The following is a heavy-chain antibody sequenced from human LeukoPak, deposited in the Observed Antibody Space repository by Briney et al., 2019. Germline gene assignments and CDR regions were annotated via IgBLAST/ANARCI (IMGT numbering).Heavy chain of an antibody. CDR2: ISGSGGST. J-gene: IGHJ1*01. V-gene: IGHV3-23*01. D-gene: IGHD6-13*01. CDR3: AKDSSSWFGTPTWYFRH. Sequence: GGSLRLSCAASGFTFSSYAMSWVRQAPGKGLEWVSAISGSGGSTYYADSVKGRFTISRDNSKNTLYLQMNSLRAEDTAVYYCAKDSSSWFGTPTWYFRHWGQGTLVTVSS. CDR1: GFTFSSYA.